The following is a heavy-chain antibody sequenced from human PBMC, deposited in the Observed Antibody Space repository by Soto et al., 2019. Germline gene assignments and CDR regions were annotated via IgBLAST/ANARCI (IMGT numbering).Heavy chain of an antibody. D-gene: IGHD3-22*01. J-gene: IGHJ3*02. CDR3: ARPSYDSSGYDI. V-gene: IGHV3-72*01. Sequence: GGSLRLSCAASGFTFSDHYMDWVRQAPGKGLEWVGRTRNKANSYTTEYAASVKGRFTISRDDSKNSLYLQLNSLKTEDTAVYYCARPSYDSSGYDIWGQGTMVTVSS. CDR2: TRNKANSYTT. CDR1: GFTFSDHY.